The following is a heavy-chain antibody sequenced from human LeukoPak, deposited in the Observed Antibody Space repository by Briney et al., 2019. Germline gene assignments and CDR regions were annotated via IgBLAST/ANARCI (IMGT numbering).Heavy chain of an antibody. V-gene: IGHV4-31*03. CDR1: GGSISSGVYY. CDR2: IYYSGST. J-gene: IGHJ1*01. CDR3: ARGGAARLHFQN. D-gene: IGHD6-6*01. Sequence: SETLSLTCTVSGGSISSGVYYWSWIRQHPGKGLEWIGYIYYSGSTYYNPSLKSRVTISVDTSKNQFSLNLNSVTAADTAVYYCARGGAARLHFQNWGQGTLVTVSS.